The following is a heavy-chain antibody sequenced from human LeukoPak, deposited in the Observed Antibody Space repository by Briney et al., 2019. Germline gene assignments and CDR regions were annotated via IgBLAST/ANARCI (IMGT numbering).Heavy chain of an antibody. Sequence: EPGGSLRLSCAASGFTFSSYWMSWVRQAPGKGLEWVANIKQDGSEKNYVDSVKGRFIISRDNVKNSLYLEIDSPRVEDTAVYYCARDLTWGGAVIGWYDVFDIWGQGTVVTVSS. D-gene: IGHD6-19*01. CDR1: GFTFSSYW. V-gene: IGHV3-7*01. J-gene: IGHJ3*02. CDR3: ARDLTWGGAVIGWYDVFDI. CDR2: IKQDGSEK.